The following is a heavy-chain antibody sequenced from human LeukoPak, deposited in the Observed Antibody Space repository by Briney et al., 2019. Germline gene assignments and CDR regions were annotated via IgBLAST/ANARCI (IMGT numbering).Heavy chain of an antibody. CDR2: LSGSAGST. V-gene: IGHV3-23*01. CDR3: AKFGAALPQKRLGTNTFDY. D-gene: IGHD6-6*01. CDR1: GFTFSSYP. Sequence: GGSLRLSCAASGFTFSSYPMSWVPQAPGKGLEWVLALSGSAGSTYYADSVKGRFTISRDNSKNTLYLQMNSLRAEDTAVYYCAKFGAALPQKRLGTNTFDYWGQGTLVTVSS. J-gene: IGHJ4*02.